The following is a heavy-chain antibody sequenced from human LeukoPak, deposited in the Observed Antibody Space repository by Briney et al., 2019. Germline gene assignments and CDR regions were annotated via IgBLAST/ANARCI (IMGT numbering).Heavy chain of an antibody. D-gene: IGHD3-10*01. CDR2: ISSSGSTI. CDR1: GFTFSSYE. CDR3: ARENSIAGEPRDY. Sequence: GGSLRLSCAASGFTFSSYEMNWVRQAPGKGLEWVSYISSSGSTIYYADSVKGRFTISRDNAKNSLYLQMNSLRAEDTAVYYCARENSIAGEPRDYWGQGTLVTVSS. J-gene: IGHJ4*02. V-gene: IGHV3-48*03.